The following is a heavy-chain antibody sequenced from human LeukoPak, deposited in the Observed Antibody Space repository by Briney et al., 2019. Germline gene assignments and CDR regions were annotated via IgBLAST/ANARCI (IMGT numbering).Heavy chain of an antibody. CDR3: ARPSLNTGSYFDY. J-gene: IGHJ4*02. CDR1: GFTFSSYW. V-gene: IGHV3-74*01. D-gene: IGHD1-26*01. CDR2: ISPDGSIT. Sequence: GGSLRLSCAASGFTFSSYWIHWVRQAPGKGLVWVSRISPDGSITNYADSVQGRFTISRDNSKNTLYLQMNSLRAEDTAVYYCARPSLNTGSYFDYWGQGILVSVSS.